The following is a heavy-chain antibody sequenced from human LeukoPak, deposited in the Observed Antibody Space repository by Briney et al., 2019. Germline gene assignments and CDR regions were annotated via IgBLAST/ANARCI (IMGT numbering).Heavy chain of an antibody. J-gene: IGHJ4*02. Sequence: PGGSLRLSCAASGFPFSSYAISWARQAPGKGLEWVSAISGSGGSTYYADSVKGRFTIPRDNSKNTLYLQMNSLRAEDTAVYYCAKDRTTQVRGVVDYDHWGQGTQVTVSS. CDR2: ISGSGGST. D-gene: IGHD3-10*01. CDR1: GFPFSSYA. V-gene: IGHV3-23*01. CDR3: AKDRTTQVRGVVDYDH.